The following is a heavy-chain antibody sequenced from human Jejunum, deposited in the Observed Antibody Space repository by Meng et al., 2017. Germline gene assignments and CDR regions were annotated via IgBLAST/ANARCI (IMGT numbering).Heavy chain of an antibody. CDR3: ARVGFTRTWDGFDV. D-gene: IGHD2-2*01. Sequence: ASVNVSCKPFGYRFSASYIHWVRQAPGQGLEWMGRIHPDSAGTNYEQKFQGRVTMNRDTSINTVYMELSRLRSDDTAVYDCARVGFTRTWDGFDVWGQGPVVTVSS. CDR2: IHPDSAGT. V-gene: IGHV1-2*06. CDR1: GYRFSASY. J-gene: IGHJ3*01.